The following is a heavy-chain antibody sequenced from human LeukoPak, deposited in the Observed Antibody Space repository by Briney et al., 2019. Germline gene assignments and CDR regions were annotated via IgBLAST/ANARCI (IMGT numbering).Heavy chain of an antibody. Sequence: QPGGSLRLSCAASGFTFSSYAMSWVHQAPGKGLEWVSAISGSGGSTYYADSVKGRFTISRDNSKNTLYLQMNSLRAEDTAVYYCAKGHYDFWSGYSHFDYWGQGTLVTVSS. CDR3: AKGHYDFWSGYSHFDY. CDR1: GFTFSSYA. CDR2: ISGSGGST. V-gene: IGHV3-23*01. D-gene: IGHD3-3*01. J-gene: IGHJ4*02.